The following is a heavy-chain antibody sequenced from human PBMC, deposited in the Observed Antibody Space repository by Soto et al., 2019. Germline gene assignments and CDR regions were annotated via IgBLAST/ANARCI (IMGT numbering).Heavy chain of an antibody. D-gene: IGHD5-18*01. CDR1: GYTFTSYA. CDR3: AGQGGYSSGYGMDV. Sequence: GASVKFSCKASGYTFTSYAISWVRQALGQGLEWMGGIIPIFGTANYAQKFQGRVTITADESTSTAYMELSSLRSEDTAVYYCAGQGGYSSGYGMDVWGQGTTVTVSS. CDR2: IIPIFGTA. V-gene: IGHV1-69*13. J-gene: IGHJ6*02.